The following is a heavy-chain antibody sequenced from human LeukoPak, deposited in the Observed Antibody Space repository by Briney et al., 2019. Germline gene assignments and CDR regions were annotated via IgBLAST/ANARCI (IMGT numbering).Heavy chain of an antibody. V-gene: IGHV4-34*01. Sequence: PSETLSLTCAVYGGSFSGYYWSWIRQPPGKGLEWIGEINHSGSTNYNPSLKSRVTISVDTSKNQFSLKLSSVTAADTAVYYCARGSPHHYYDSSGYYYWGQGTLVTVSS. J-gene: IGHJ4*02. CDR3: ARGSPHHYYDSSGYYY. CDR1: GGSFSGYY. D-gene: IGHD3-22*01. CDR2: INHSGST.